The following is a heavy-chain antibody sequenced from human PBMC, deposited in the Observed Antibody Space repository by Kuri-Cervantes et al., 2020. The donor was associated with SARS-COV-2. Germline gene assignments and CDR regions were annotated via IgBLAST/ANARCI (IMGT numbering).Heavy chain of an antibody. J-gene: IGHJ6*02. CDR2: INPDGSYT. D-gene: IGHD3-3*01. V-gene: IGHV3-74*01. Sequence: GESLKISCAASGFTFSGHWIHWVRQAPGKGLVWVSRINPDGSYTNNADSVKGRFTLSRDNAKNSLYLQMNSLRAEDTAVYYCARDRITIFGVVIKGYGMEVWGQGTTVTVSS. CDR1: GFTFSGHW. CDR3: ARDRITIFGVVIKGYGMEV.